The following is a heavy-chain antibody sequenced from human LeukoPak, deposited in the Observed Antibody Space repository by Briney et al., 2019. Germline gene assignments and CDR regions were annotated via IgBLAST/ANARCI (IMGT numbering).Heavy chain of an antibody. J-gene: IGHJ4*02. Sequence: SETLSLTCPASGGSISSSSYYWGWIRQPPGKGLEWIGSIYYSGSTYYNPSLKSRVTISVDTSKNQFSLKLSSVTAADTAVYYCARGLAYYDILTGYYRAHFDYWGQGTLVTVSS. CDR3: ARGLAYYDILTGYYRAHFDY. D-gene: IGHD3-9*01. V-gene: IGHV4-39*07. CDR1: GGSISSSSYY. CDR2: IYYSGST.